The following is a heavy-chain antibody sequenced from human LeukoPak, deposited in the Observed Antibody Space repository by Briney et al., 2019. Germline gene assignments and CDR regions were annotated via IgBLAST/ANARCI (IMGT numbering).Heavy chain of an antibody. D-gene: IGHD3-3*01. Sequence: PGRSLRLSCAASGFTFSSYGMHWVRQAPGKGLEWVAVISYDGSNKYYADSVKGRFTISRDNSKNTLYLQMNSLRAEDTAVYYCAKLPLGVVIIGMRNYYYYGMDVWGQGTTVTVS. J-gene: IGHJ6*02. V-gene: IGHV3-30*18. CDR1: GFTFSSYG. CDR3: AKLPLGVVIIGMRNYYYYGMDV. CDR2: ISYDGSNK.